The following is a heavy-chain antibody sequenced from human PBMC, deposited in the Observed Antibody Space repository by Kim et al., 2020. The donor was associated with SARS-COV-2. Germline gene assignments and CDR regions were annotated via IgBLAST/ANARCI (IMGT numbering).Heavy chain of an antibody. D-gene: IGHD3-10*01. CDR3: ARENCYGTGSCFDY. CDR2: INEDGSEK. CDR1: GFNFGSYW. Sequence: GGSLRLSCAVSGFNFGSYWMSWVRQVPGKGLEWVGHINEDGSEKNFLDSVKGRFIISRDNSKNSLYLQMNSLRAEDTAMYYCARENCYGTGSCFDYWGQGTLVTVSS. J-gene: IGHJ4*02. V-gene: IGHV3-7*01.